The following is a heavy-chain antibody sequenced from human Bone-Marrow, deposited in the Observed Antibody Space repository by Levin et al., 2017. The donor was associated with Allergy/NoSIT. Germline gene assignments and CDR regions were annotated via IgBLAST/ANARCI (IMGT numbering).Heavy chain of an antibody. Sequence: LPETLSLTCTVSGGSISSYYWSWIRQPPGKGLEWIGYIYNSGSTNYSPSLKSRVTISVDTSKNQFSLKLSSVSAADTAVYYCAKAGPYCSGGSCSSGIFGYWGQGTLVTVSS. V-gene: IGHV4-59*01. J-gene: IGHJ4*02. CDR3: AKAGPYCSGGSCSSGIFGY. CDR1: GGSISSYY. D-gene: IGHD2-15*01. CDR2: IYNSGST.